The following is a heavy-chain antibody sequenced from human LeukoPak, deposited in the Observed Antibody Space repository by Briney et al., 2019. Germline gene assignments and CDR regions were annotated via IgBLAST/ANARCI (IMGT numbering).Heavy chain of an antibody. CDR1: GYTFTSYG. D-gene: IGHD3-10*01. V-gene: IGHV1-18*01. CDR2: ISAYNGNT. CDR3: ARDLDGSGYYYGMDV. Sequence: ASVKVSCKASGYTFTSYGISWVRQAPGQGLEWMGWISAYNGNTNYAQKLQGRVTMTTDTSTNTAYMELRSLRSDDTAVYYCARDLDGSGYYYGMDVWGQGTTVTVSS. J-gene: IGHJ6*02.